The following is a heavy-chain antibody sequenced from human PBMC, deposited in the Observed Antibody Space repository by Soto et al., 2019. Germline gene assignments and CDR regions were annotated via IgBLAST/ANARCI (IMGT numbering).Heavy chain of an antibody. J-gene: IGHJ5*02. CDR3: ARHIGIGWGIAVAVPSGGWFDP. CDR2: IYYSGST. Sequence: QLQLQESGPGLVKPSETLSLTCTVSGGSISSSSYYWGWIRQPPGKGLEWIGSIYYSGSTYYNPSLKTRVTISVDTSKNQFSLKLSSVTAADTAVYYCARHIGIGWGIAVAVPSGGWFDPWGQGTLVTVSS. D-gene: IGHD6-19*01. CDR1: GGSISSSSYY. V-gene: IGHV4-39*01.